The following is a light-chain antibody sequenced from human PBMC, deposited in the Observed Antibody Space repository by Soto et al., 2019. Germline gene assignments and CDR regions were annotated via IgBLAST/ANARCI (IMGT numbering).Light chain of an antibody. CDR2: EGS. Sequence: QSALTQPASVSGSPGQSITISCTGTSSDVGSYKFVSWYQQHPGKAPKLMIYEGSKRPSGVSNRFSGSKSGNTASLTISGLQAEDEADYYCCSYADSSTLVFGGGTQLTVL. J-gene: IGLJ2*01. CDR3: CSYADSSTLV. V-gene: IGLV2-23*01. CDR1: SSDVGSYKF.